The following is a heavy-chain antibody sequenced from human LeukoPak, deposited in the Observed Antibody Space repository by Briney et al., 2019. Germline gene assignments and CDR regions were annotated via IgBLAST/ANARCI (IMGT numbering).Heavy chain of an antibody. CDR1: GGSISSYY. CDR2: IYYSGST. V-gene: IGHV4-59*01. J-gene: IGHJ5*02. Sequence: SETLSLPCTVSGGSISSYYWSWFRQSPGKGLEWMGYIYYSGSTKYNPSLKSRVTISVDTSKNQFSLRLSSVTAADTAVYYCARGAAAAVGDDCFDPWGQGTLVTVSS. D-gene: IGHD6-13*01. CDR3: ARGAAAAVGDDCFDP.